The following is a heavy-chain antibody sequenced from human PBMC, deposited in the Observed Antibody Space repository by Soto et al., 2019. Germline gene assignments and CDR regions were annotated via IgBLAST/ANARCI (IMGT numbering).Heavy chain of an antibody. CDR2: INWDGSYI. D-gene: IGHD3-16*02. V-gene: IGHV3-NL1*01. J-gene: IGHJ4*02. Sequence: GGSLRLSCAAAGFTFNGYAMHWVRQAPGKGLEWVSVINWDGSYIVYADSVKGRFTISRDNSKNTLYLQMNSLRAEDTAVYYCAKDSRLGELSLYYFDYWGQGTLVTVSS. CDR1: GFTFNGYA. CDR3: AKDSRLGELSLYYFDY.